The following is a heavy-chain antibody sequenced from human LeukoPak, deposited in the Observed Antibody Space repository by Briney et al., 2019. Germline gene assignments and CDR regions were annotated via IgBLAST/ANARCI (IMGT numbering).Heavy chain of an antibody. CDR3: AKDASYRILYNTIDY. D-gene: IGHD1-14*01. V-gene: IGHV3-9*01. J-gene: IGHJ4*02. Sequence: PGGSLRPSCAASGFTFDDYAMHWVRQAPGKGLEWVSGISWNSGSIGYADSVKGRFTISRDNAKNSLYLQMNSLRAEDTALYYCAKDASYRILYNTIDYWGQGTLVTVSS. CDR2: ISWNSGSI. CDR1: GFTFDDYA.